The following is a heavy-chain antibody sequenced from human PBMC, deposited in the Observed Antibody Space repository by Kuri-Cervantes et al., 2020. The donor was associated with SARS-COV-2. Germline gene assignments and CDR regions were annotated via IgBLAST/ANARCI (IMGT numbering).Heavy chain of an antibody. CDR2: ISGGANFI. Sequence: GGSLRLSCAASGFTFSGYSMTWVRQAPGKGLEWVSSISGGANFIYYADSLKGRFTISRDDAKNSLYLQMNSLRAEDTAMYYCARVAGNVGNAHLLNSYNYMDVWGKGTTVTVSS. D-gene: IGHD1-26*01. V-gene: IGHV3-21*01. J-gene: IGHJ6*03. CDR1: GFTFSGYS. CDR3: ARVAGNVGNAHLLNSYNYMDV.